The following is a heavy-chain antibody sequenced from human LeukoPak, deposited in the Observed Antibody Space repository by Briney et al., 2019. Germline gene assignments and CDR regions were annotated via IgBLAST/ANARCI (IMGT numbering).Heavy chain of an antibody. CDR2: IYHSGGI. J-gene: IGHJ4*02. D-gene: IGHD7-27*01. Sequence: SETLSLNCTVSGYSISNGYFWGWIRQPPGKGLECIGTIYHSGGIYYNPSLKGRVTISVDTSKNQFSLKLNSLTAADTAVYYCARAIRTGLGIGSFDGWGQGTLVTVSS. CDR3: ARAIRTGLGIGSFDG. CDR1: GYSISNGYF. V-gene: IGHV4-38-2*02.